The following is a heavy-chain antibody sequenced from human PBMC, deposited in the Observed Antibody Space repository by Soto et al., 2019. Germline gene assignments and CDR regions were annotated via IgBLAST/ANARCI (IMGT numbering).Heavy chain of an antibody. Sequence: GGSLRLSCAASGFTFSSYWMHWVRQAPGKGLVWVSRINSDGSSTTYADSVEGRFTISRDNAKNTLYLQMNSLRAEDTAVYYCARVRDWHDAFDIWGQGTTVTVSS. D-gene: IGHD3-9*01. V-gene: IGHV3-74*01. CDR3: ARVRDWHDAFDI. CDR2: INSDGSST. J-gene: IGHJ3*02. CDR1: GFTFSSYW.